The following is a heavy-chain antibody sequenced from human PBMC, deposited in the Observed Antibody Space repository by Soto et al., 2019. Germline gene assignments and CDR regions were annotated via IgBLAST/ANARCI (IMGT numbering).Heavy chain of an antibody. J-gene: IGHJ4*02. CDR2: ISAHNGNT. CDR3: ARGGTPIYY. V-gene: IGHV1-18*01. CDR1: GYTFTNFG. Sequence: QVQLVQSGAEVKKPGASVKVSCKASGYTFTNFGISWVRQAPGQGLEWMGWISAHNGNTNYAQNFQGRVTMSTDTSTRTAYTELRSLRSDETAVYYCARGGTPIYYWGQGTLVSVSS. D-gene: IGHD2-21*02.